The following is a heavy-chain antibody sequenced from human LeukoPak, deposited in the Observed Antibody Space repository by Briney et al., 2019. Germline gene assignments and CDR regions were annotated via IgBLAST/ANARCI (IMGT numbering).Heavy chain of an antibody. CDR3: ARGWQQRLYYYYGMDV. Sequence: SEALSLTCAVYGGSFSGYYWSWIRQPPGKGLEWIGEINHSGSTNYNPSLKSRVTISVDTSKNQFSLKLSSVTAADTAVYYCARGWQQRLYYYYGMDVWGQGTTVTVSS. CDR2: INHSGST. V-gene: IGHV4-34*01. CDR1: GGSFSGYY. D-gene: IGHD6-13*01. J-gene: IGHJ6*02.